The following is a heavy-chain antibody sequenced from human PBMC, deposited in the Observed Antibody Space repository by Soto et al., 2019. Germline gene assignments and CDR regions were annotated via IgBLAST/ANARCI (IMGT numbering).Heavy chain of an antibody. Sequence: ASVKVSCKASGYTFTSYYMHWVRQAPGQGLEWMGIINPSGGSTSYAQKFQGRVTMTRDTSTSTVYMELSSLRSEDTAVYYCARDLVVARPSYWFDPWGQGTLVTVSS. CDR3: ARDLVVARPSYWFDP. V-gene: IGHV1-46*01. J-gene: IGHJ5*02. CDR2: INPSGGST. CDR1: GYTFTSYY. D-gene: IGHD6-6*01.